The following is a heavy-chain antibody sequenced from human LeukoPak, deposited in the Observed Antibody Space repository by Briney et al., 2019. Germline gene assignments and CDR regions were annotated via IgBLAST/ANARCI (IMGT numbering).Heavy chain of an antibody. D-gene: IGHD6-19*01. CDR2: ISSDGTIQ. Sequence: PGGSLRLSCAASGFSFSTYTLHWVRQAPGKGLEWVAVISSDGTIQDYADSVKARFTISRDNPKNTLFLQLNSLRVEDTAVYFCARGYNAGWFDYWGQGTLVTVSP. CDR1: GFSFSTYT. J-gene: IGHJ4*02. V-gene: IGHV3-30*04. CDR3: ARGYNAGWFDY.